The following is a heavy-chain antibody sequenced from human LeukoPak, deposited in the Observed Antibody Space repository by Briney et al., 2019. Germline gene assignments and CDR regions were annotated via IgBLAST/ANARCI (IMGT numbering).Heavy chain of an antibody. CDR3: ARARAVAGTEDGMDV. J-gene: IGHJ6*02. D-gene: IGHD6-19*01. V-gene: IGHV1-69*02. Sequence: SVKVSCKASGGTFSSYTISWVRQAPGQGLEWMGRIIPILGIANYAQKFQGRVTITAGKSTSTAYMELSSLRSEDTAVYYCARARAVAGTEDGMDVWGQGTTVTVSS. CDR1: GGTFSSYT. CDR2: IIPILGIA.